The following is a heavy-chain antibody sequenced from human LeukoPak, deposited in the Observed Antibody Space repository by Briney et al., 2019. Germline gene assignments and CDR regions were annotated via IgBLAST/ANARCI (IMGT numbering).Heavy chain of an antibody. Sequence: GGSLTLSCATSGFTFTTYWMNWVRQAPGKGLEWVANIKQDGSEKYYVDSVKGRFTISRDNARNSLYLQMNSLRAEDTAVYYCASPEAAGDDYWGQGTLVTVSS. J-gene: IGHJ4*02. CDR3: ASPEAAGDDY. CDR1: GFTFTTYW. D-gene: IGHD6-13*01. V-gene: IGHV3-7*01. CDR2: IKQDGSEK.